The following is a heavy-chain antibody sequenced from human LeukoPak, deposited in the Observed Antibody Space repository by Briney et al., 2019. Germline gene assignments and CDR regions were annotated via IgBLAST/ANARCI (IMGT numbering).Heavy chain of an antibody. J-gene: IGHJ4*02. CDR2: IWNDGSIR. V-gene: IGHV3-33*01. CDR1: GFTFSILG. CDR3: ARASGSYDY. D-gene: IGHD1-26*01. Sequence: GGSLRLSCAASGFTFSILGRPWVRQAPGKGLEWVAVIWNDGSIRYYADSVKGRFTISRDNSENTLYLQMNNLRTEDTAVYYCARASGSYDYWGQGTLVTVSS.